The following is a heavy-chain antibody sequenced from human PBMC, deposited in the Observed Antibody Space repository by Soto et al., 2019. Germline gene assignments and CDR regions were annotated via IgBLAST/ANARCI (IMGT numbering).Heavy chain of an antibody. J-gene: IGHJ6*02. D-gene: IGHD2-2*01. Sequence: QVQLVQSGAEVKKPGSSLKVSCKASGGTFTNYAFSWVRQAPGQGLEWMGGIIPVFGTPDYAQKFQGRVTITADESTRTASMELSSLRSDDTAVYYCARERSVGYCITTTCPKPFYYYAMDVWGQGTTVTVYS. CDR1: GGTFTNYA. CDR3: ARERSVGYCITTTCPKPFYYYAMDV. V-gene: IGHV1-69*12. CDR2: IIPVFGTP.